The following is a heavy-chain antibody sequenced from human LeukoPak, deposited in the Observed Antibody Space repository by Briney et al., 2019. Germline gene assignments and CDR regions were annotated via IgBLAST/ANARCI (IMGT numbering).Heavy chain of an antibody. CDR2: FDPEDGET. CDR3: AISYYGSGSYYITHWFDP. V-gene: IGHV1-24*01. CDR1: GYTFTGYY. J-gene: IGHJ5*02. D-gene: IGHD3-10*01. Sequence: ASVKVSCKASGYTFTGYYMHWVRQAPGKGLEWMGGFDPEDGETIYAQKFQGRVTMTEDTSTDTAYMELSSLRSEDTAVYYCAISYYGSGSYYITHWFDPWGQGTLVTVSS.